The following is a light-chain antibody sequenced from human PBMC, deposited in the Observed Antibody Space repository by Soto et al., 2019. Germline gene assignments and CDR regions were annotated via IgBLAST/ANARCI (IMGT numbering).Light chain of an antibody. Sequence: QLVLTQPPSASGTPGQRVTISCSGSSSNIGSNYVYWYQQLPGTVPQLLIYRNNERPSGVPDRFSGSKSGTSASLAISGLRSGDEADYYCAAWDDSLSGVVFGGGTKLTVL. J-gene: IGLJ2*01. CDR3: AAWDDSLSGVV. CDR1: SSNIGSNY. V-gene: IGLV1-47*01. CDR2: RNN.